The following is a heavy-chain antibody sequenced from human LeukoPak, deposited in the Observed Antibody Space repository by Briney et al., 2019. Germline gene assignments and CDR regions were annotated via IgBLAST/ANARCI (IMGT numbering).Heavy chain of an antibody. D-gene: IGHD5-18*01. V-gene: IGHV3-74*01. J-gene: IGHJ4*02. Sequence: PGGSLRLSCAASGFTFSSYWMHWVRQAPGKGLVWVSRINTDGSSTSYADSVKDRFTISRDNAKNTLYLQMNSLRAEDTAVYYCASLRGYSYGPLDYWGQGTLVTVSS. CDR2: INTDGSST. CDR3: ASLRGYSYGPLDY. CDR1: GFTFSSYW.